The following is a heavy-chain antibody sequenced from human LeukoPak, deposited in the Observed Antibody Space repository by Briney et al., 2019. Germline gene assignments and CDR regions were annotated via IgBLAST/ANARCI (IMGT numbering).Heavy chain of an antibody. Sequence: GGSLRLSCAASGFTFSSYAMHWVRQAPGKGLEWVAVISYDGSNKYYADSVKGRFTISRDNSKNTLYLQMNSLRAEDTAVYYCASPAAAGRYFFDYWGQGTLVTVSS. CDR3: ASPAAAGRYFFDY. J-gene: IGHJ4*02. CDR1: GFTFSSYA. D-gene: IGHD6-13*01. V-gene: IGHV3-30-3*01. CDR2: ISYDGSNK.